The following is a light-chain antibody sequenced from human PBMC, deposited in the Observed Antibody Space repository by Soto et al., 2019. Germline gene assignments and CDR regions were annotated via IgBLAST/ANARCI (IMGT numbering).Light chain of an antibody. Sequence: DIQMTQSPSTLSASVGDRVIITCRASQSVSVWLAWYQQKPGRAPKLLIYKASNLEDGVPSRFSGSGSGTEFTLTINSLQPDDFATYYCQQYNSYSVTFG. J-gene: IGKJ2*01. V-gene: IGKV1-5*03. CDR1: QSVSVW. CDR3: QQYNSYSVT. CDR2: KAS.